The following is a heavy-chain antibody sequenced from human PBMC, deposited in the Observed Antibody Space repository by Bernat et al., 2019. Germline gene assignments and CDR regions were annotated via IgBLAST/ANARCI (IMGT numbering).Heavy chain of an antibody. J-gene: IGHJ6*02. D-gene: IGHD1-1*01. CDR3: ARVFRSTLYFYYGMDV. Sequence: EVQLVESGGGLVQPGGSLRLSCAASGFTFNSYELNWVRQAPGKGLEWVSYISSSGSSIYYADSVKGRFTIARDNAKNSLFLQMNSPRAEDTAVYYCARVFRSTLYFYYGMDVWGQGTTVTVSS. CDR2: ISSSGSSI. CDR1: GFTFNSYE. V-gene: IGHV3-48*03.